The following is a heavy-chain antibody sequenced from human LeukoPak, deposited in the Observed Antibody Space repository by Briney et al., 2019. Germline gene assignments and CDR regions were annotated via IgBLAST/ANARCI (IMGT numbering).Heavy chain of an antibody. V-gene: IGHV4-4*07. Sequence: PSETLSLTCTVSGGSISSYYWCWIRQPAGKGLEWIGRIYTSGSTNYNPSLKSRVTMSVDTSKNQFSLKLSSVTAADTAVYYCARASPTTNKGAYGWFDPWGQGTLVTVSS. CDR3: ARASPTTNKGAYGWFDP. CDR2: IYTSGST. CDR1: GGSISSYY. D-gene: IGHD1-14*01. J-gene: IGHJ5*02.